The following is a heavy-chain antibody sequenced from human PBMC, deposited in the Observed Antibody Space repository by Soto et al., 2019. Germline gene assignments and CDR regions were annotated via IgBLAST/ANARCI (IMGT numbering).Heavy chain of an antibody. CDR3: ARERYSYGPYYFDY. D-gene: IGHD5-18*01. CDR2: ITSSGSTT. V-gene: IGHV3-11*01. J-gene: IGHJ4*02. Sequence: LRLSCAASGFTFSDYYMSWIRQAPGKGLEWVSSITSSGSTTYYTDSVKGRFTISRDNAKNSLYLQMNSLRAEDTAVYYCARERYSYGPYYFDYWGQGTLVTVPQ. CDR1: GFTFSDYY.